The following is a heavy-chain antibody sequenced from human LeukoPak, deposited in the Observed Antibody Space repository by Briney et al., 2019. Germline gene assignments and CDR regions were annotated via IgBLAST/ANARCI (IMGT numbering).Heavy chain of an antibody. CDR3: ARAPGGYSSEYLQH. CDR1: GYTFTSYG. V-gene: IGHV1-18*01. J-gene: IGHJ1*01. D-gene: IGHD3-10*01. Sequence: ASVKVSCKASGYTFTSYGISWVRQAPGQGLEWMGWTSAYNGNTNYVQKLQGRVTMTTDTSTSTAYMELRSLRCDDTAVYYCARAPGGYSSEYLQHWGQGTLVTVSS. CDR2: TSAYNGNT.